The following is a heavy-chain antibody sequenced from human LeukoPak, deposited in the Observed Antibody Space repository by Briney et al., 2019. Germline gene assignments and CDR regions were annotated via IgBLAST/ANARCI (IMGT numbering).Heavy chain of an antibody. CDR2: ISWNSGSI. Sequence: PGGSLRLSCAASELTFDDYAMHWVRQAPGKGLEWVSGISWNSGSIGYADSVKGRFTISRDNAKDSLYLQMNSLRAEDMALYYCAKGTYYYDSRFDYWGQGTLVTVSS. CDR3: AKGTYYYDSRFDY. D-gene: IGHD3-22*01. CDR1: ELTFDDYA. J-gene: IGHJ4*02. V-gene: IGHV3-9*03.